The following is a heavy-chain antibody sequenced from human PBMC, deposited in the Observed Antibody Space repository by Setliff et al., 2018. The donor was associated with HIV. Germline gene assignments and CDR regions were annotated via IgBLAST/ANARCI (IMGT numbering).Heavy chain of an antibody. V-gene: IGHV1-69*05. CDR2: IIPMFGTR. D-gene: IGHD1-26*01. Sequence: ASVKVSCKASGGTFSSYAINWVRQAPGQGLEWMGGIIPMFGTRNYAQKFQGRVTITTDESTSTAYMELSSLRSEDTALYYCARGQSQGYAYSGSYGAFDIWCQGTMVTVSS. CDR3: ARGQSQGYAYSGSYGAFDI. J-gene: IGHJ3*02. CDR1: GGTFSSYA.